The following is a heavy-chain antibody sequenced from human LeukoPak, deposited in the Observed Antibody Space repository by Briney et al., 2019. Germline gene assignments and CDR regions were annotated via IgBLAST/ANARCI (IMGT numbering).Heavy chain of an antibody. CDR1: GASITSNHW. CDR2: IYHGGAT. Sequence: PSGTLSLTCAVSGASITSNHWWSWARQAPGEGLEWIGEIYHGGATTYNPSLKSRLTMSVDRSKNEFSLSLRSVTAADTAVYYCATYLYGDYGYYYFDYWGPGPLVIVSS. CDR3: ATYLYGDYGYYYFDY. J-gene: IGHJ4*02. D-gene: IGHD4-17*01. V-gene: IGHV4-4*02.